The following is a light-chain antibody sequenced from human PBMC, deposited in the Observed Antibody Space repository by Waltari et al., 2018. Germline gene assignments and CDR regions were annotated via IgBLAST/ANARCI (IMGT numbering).Light chain of an antibody. Sequence: QSALTQPPSASGSPGQSVTISCTGTSSDVGGYNYVSWYQQHPGKAPKLLIYGVDKGPPVVPARFSGSKSGNTASLTVSGLQAEDEADYYCNSYAGSNNLGVFGGGTKLTVL. CDR1: SSDVGGYNY. V-gene: IGLV2-8*01. CDR3: NSYAGSNNLGV. J-gene: IGLJ3*02. CDR2: GVD.